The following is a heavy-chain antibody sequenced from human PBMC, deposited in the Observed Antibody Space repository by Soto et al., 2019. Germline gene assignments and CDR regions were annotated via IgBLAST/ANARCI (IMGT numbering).Heavy chain of an antibody. CDR3: ARGVAGYYAMDV. CDR1: GFTFSSYW. CDR2: INSDGSTT. Sequence: EVQLVESGGGLVQPGGSLRLSCAASGFTFSSYWIHWVRQAPGKGLVWVSRINSDGSTTNYADSAKGRFTISRDNAKNTLYLQGESLRAEDTAVYYCARGVAGYYAMDVWGQGTTVTVSS. D-gene: IGHD2-15*01. V-gene: IGHV3-74*01. J-gene: IGHJ6*02.